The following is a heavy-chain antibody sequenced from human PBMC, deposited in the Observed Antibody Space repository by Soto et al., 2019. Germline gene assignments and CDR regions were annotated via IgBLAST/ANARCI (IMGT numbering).Heavy chain of an antibody. J-gene: IGHJ4*02. CDR2: IWYDGSNK. D-gene: IGHD4-17*01. Sequence: GGSLRLSCAASGFIFSSYGMHWVRQAPGKGLEWVGVIWYDGSNKYYGDSVKGRFTISRDNSKNTLYLQMNSLRVEDTAVYYCASTVSWGQGTLVTVSS. CDR3: ASTVS. V-gene: IGHV3-33*01. CDR1: GFIFSSYG.